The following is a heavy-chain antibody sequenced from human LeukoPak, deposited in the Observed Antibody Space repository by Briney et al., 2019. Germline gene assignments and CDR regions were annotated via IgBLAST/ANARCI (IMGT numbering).Heavy chain of an antibody. V-gene: IGHV5-51*01. CDR2: IYPEDSDT. CDR3: ARHEVGGDSSSGYEYYYYMDV. CDR1: GYTFTNYW. J-gene: IGHJ6*03. D-gene: IGHD3-3*01. Sequence: GESLKISCKASGYTFTNYWIGWVRQMPGKGPEWMGIIYPEDSDTKYSPSFQGQVTISVDESTSTAYLQWSGLKASDTAIYYCARHEVGGDSSSGYEYYYYMDVWGKGTAVTVSS.